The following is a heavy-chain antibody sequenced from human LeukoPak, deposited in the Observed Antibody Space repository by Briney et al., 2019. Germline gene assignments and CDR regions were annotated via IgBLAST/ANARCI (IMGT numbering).Heavy chain of an antibody. J-gene: IGHJ6*02. D-gene: IGHD3-16*01. Sequence: PGRSLRLSCAASGFTFEDYAMHWVRQAPGKGLEWVSSISWNTGSIVYADSVKGRFTISRDNAKNTLYLQMNSLRAEDTAVYYCARVLYVYYGMDVWGQGTTVTVSS. CDR2: ISWNTGSI. V-gene: IGHV3-9*01. CDR1: GFTFEDYA. CDR3: ARVLYVYYGMDV.